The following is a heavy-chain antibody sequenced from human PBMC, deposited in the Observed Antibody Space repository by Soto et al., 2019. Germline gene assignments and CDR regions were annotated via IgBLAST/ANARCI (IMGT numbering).Heavy chain of an antibody. CDR3: ARVTTYYYDSSGYYDAFDI. J-gene: IGHJ3*02. Sequence: RASVKVSCKASGYTFTSYDINWVRQATGQGLEWMGWMNPNSGNTGYAQKFQGRVTMTRNTSISTAYMELSSLRSEDTAVYYCARVTTYYYDSSGYYDAFDIWGQGTMVTVSS. CDR1: GYTFTSYD. V-gene: IGHV1-8*01. D-gene: IGHD3-22*01. CDR2: MNPNSGNT.